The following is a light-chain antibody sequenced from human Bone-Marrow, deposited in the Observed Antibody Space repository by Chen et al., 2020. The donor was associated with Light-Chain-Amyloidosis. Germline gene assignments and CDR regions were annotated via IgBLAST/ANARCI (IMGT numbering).Light chain of an antibody. CDR3: SSYTITNTLV. Sequence: QSALTQPASVSGSPGQSITISCTGTSSDVGGDNHAAWYQQHPDKAPKLMIYEVTNRPSWVPDRFSGSKSVNTASLTISGLQTEDEAHYFCSSYTITNTLVFGSGTRVTVL. V-gene: IGLV2-14*01. CDR2: EVT. CDR1: SSDVGGDNH. J-gene: IGLJ1*01.